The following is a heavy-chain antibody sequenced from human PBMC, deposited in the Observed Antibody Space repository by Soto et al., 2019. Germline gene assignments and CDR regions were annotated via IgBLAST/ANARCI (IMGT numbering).Heavy chain of an antibody. J-gene: IGHJ4*02. D-gene: IGHD5-12*01. CDR2: IIPLLDIA. Sequence: QVQLVQSGAEVKKPGSSVKVSCKASGGTFSNDIITWVRQAPGQGLEWMGRIIPLLDIANYAQKFQGRVTITADKSTSTDSMELNSLRSEDTAVYYCVRDSPIGSTYSGYDGIDYWGQGTLVTVSS. CDR1: GGTFSNDI. V-gene: IGHV1-69*08. CDR3: VRDSPIGSTYSGYDGIDY.